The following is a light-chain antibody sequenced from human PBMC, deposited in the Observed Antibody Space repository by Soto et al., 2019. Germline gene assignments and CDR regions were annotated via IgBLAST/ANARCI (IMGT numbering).Light chain of an antibody. CDR3: QQRSNWPPLIT. CDR2: DAS. Sequence: EIVLTQSPATLSLSPGERATLSCWARQSVSSNYLAWYQQKPGLAPRLLIYDASNRATGIPARFSGSGSGTDFTLTISSLEPEDFAVYYCQQRSNWPPLITFGQGTRLEIK. J-gene: IGKJ5*01. CDR1: QSVSSNY. V-gene: IGKV3-11*01.